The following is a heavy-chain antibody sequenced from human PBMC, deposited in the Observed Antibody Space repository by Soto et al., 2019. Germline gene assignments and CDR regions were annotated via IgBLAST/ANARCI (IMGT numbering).Heavy chain of an antibody. D-gene: IGHD2-8*02. CDR2: INHSGST. CDR3: ARDKITGLFDY. Sequence: QVQLQQWCAGLLKPSETLSLTCAVYGWSFSGYYWTWIRPPPGTGLEWIGEINHSGSTNYNPSLKSRVTISVDTSKHQFSLKLTSVTAADTAVYYCARDKITGLFDYWGQGNLVTVSS. V-gene: IGHV4-34*01. J-gene: IGHJ4*02. CDR1: GWSFSGYY.